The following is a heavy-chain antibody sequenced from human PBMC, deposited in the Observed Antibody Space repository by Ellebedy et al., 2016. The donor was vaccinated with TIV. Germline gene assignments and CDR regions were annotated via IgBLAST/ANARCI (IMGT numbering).Heavy chain of an antibody. Sequence: GESLKISXAASGFTFSNHWMSWVRQAPGKGLEWVANINLDGSEGKYVDSVKGRFTISRDNAQNSLFLQMNSLRAEDTAVYYCVRNGGSLGYWGQGSLVTVSS. CDR2: INLDGSEG. J-gene: IGHJ4*02. D-gene: IGHD1-26*01. V-gene: IGHV3-7*01. CDR1: GFTFSNHW. CDR3: VRNGGSLGY.